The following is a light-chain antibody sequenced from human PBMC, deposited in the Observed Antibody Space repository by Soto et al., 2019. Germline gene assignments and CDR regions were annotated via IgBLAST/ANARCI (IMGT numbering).Light chain of an antibody. CDR2: EGS. CDR3: CSSAGGGTYA. V-gene: IGLV2-23*01. Sequence: THPASVSGXPGQSITISCNGTSSDVGSYNLVSWYQQHPGKAPKLMIYEGSKRPSGVSSRFSGSKSGNTASLTISGLQAEDDADYYCCSSAGGGTYAFGTGTKVTVL. J-gene: IGLJ1*01. CDR1: SSDVGSYNL.